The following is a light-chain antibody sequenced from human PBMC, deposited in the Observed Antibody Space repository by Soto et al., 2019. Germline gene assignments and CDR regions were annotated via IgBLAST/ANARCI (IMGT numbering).Light chain of an antibody. J-gene: IGKJ1*01. Sequence: EIVLTQSPATLSLSPGERATLSCRASQSVSSYLAWYQQKRGQAPRLLIYDASNRATGIPARFSGSGSGTEFTLTITSLQPDDFATYYCQQYNSYPWTFGQGTKVDIK. V-gene: IGKV3-11*01. CDR1: QSVSSY. CDR3: QQYNSYPWT. CDR2: DAS.